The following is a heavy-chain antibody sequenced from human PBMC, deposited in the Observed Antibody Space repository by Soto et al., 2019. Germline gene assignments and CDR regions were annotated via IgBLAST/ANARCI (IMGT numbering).Heavy chain of an antibody. J-gene: IGHJ4*02. CDR2: INAGNGNT. D-gene: IGHD2-21*02. V-gene: IGHV1-3*05. CDR3: ARRIVVVTALDY. CDR1: GYTFTSYA. Sequence: QVQLVQSGAEEKKPGASMKVSCKASGYTFTSYAMHWVRQAPGQRLEWMGWINAGNGNTKYSQKFQGRVTITRDTSASTAYMELSSLRSEDTAVYYCARRIVVVTALDYWGQGTLVTVSS.